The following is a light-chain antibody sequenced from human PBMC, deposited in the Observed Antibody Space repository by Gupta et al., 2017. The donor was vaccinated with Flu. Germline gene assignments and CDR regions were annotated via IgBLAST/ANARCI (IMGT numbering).Light chain of an antibody. CDR1: QDISNS. V-gene: IGKV1-27*01. CDR3: QKYNSAPPGIT. CDR2: DAS. J-gene: IGKJ4*01. Sequence: DIQMTQSPSSLSASVGDRVTITCRASQDISNSLAWYQQKPGKVPNLLIYDASTLQSGVPSRFSGSASGTDFTLTISSLQPEDVATYYCQKYNSAPPGITFGGGTKVEIK.